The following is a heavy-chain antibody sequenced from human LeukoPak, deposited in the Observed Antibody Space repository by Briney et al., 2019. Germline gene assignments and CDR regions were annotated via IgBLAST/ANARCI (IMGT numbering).Heavy chain of an antibody. V-gene: IGHV5-51*01. CDR3: ATSGRRDGYNYGDAFDI. J-gene: IGHJ3*02. D-gene: IGHD5-24*01. Sequence: GESLKISCKGSGYSFTSYWIGWVRQMPGKGLEWMGIIYPGDSDTRYSPSFQGQVTTSADKSISTAYLQWSSLKASDTAMYYCATSGRRDGYNYGDAFDIWGQGTMVTVSS. CDR1: GYSFTSYW. CDR2: IYPGDSDT.